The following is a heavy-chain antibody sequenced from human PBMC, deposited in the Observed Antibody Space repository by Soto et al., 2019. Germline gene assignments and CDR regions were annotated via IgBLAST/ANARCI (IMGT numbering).Heavy chain of an antibody. Sequence: GASVKVSCKTSGGTLSNYAISWLRQAPGQGPEWMGSIIPIFDTANYAQKFQGRVTITADESTSTVYMELSSLRSEDTAVYYCARVDSTFDPWGQGTLVTVSS. J-gene: IGHJ5*02. CDR1: GGTLSNYA. CDR2: IIPIFDTA. CDR3: ARVDSTFDP. D-gene: IGHD2-2*03. V-gene: IGHV1-69*13.